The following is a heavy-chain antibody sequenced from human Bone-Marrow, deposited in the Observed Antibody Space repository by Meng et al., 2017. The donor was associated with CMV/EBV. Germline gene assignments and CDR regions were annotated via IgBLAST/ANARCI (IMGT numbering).Heavy chain of an antibody. CDR1: GGSFRGYY. V-gene: IGHV4-34*01. Sequence: QVQLQQWGAGLLKPSETLSLTCAVYGGSFRGYYWSWIRQPPGKGLEWIGEINHSGSTNYNPSLKSRVTISVDTSKNQFSLKLSSVTAADTAVNYCARAPLRIMVGTLPPDYWGQGTLVTVSS. CDR3: ARAPLRIMVGTLPPDY. D-gene: IGHD3-10*02. J-gene: IGHJ4*02. CDR2: INHSGST.